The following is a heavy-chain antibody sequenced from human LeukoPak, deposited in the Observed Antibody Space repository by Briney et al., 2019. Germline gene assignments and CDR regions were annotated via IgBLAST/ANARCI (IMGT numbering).Heavy chain of an antibody. V-gene: IGHV4-31*03. J-gene: IGHJ4*02. CDR3: ARARTYYYDSSVYPEFDY. CDR2: IYYSGST. CDR1: GGSISSGGYY. D-gene: IGHD3-22*01. Sequence: PSETLSLTCTVSGGSISSGGYYWSWIRQHPGKGLEWIGYIYYSGSTYYNQSLKSRVTISVGTSKNQFSLKLSSVTAADTAVYYCARARTYYYDSSVYPEFDYWGQGTLVTVSS.